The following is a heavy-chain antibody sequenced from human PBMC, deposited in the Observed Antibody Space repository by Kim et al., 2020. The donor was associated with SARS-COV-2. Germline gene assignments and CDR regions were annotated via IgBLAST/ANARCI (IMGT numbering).Heavy chain of an antibody. D-gene: IGHD1-26*01. CDR3: ATSHRVGATTSFDY. V-gene: IGHV3-23*01. Sequence: ADSVKGRFTISRDNSKNTLYLQMNSLRAEDTAVYYCATSHRVGATTSFDYWGQGTLVTVSS. J-gene: IGHJ4*02.